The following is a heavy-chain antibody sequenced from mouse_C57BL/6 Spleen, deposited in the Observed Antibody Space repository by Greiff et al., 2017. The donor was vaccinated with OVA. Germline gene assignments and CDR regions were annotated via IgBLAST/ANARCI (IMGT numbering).Heavy chain of an antibody. CDR2: IDPADGKT. V-gene: IGHV14-2*01. J-gene: IGHJ4*01. D-gene: IGHD2-3*01. CDR1: GFNIKNYY. CDR3: AKYLDGHYAMDY. Sequence: VQLQQSVAELVKPGASVKLSCTASGFNIKNYYMHWVKQRTEQGLEWIGRIDPADGKTKYAPKFQGKATITADTSSNTAYLPLSSLTSEDTAVDYSAKYLDGHYAMDYWGQGTSVTVSS.